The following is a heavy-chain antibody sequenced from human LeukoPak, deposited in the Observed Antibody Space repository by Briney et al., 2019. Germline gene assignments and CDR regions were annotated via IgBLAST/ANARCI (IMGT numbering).Heavy chain of an antibody. J-gene: IGHJ4*02. CDR1: GFTVSSNY. D-gene: IGHD3-10*01. CDR3: ARVYGSGRSYYFDY. Sequence: PGGSLRLSCAASGFTVSSNYMSWVRQAPGKGLEWVAVISYDGSNKYYADSVKGRFTISRDNSKNTLYLQMNSLRAEDTAVYYCARVYGSGRSYYFDYWGQGTLVTVSS. CDR2: ISYDGSNK. V-gene: IGHV3-30-3*01.